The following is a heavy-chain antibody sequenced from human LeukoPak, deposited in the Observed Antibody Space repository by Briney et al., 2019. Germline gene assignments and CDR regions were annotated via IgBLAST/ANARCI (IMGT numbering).Heavy chain of an antibody. D-gene: IGHD6-19*01. Sequence: SETLSLTCTVSGGSISSYYWSWIRQPPGKGLEWIGYIYYSGSTNYNPSLKSRVTISVDTSKNQFSLKLSSVTAADTAVYYCARRYSSGLRGLSSRFDPWGQGTLVTVSS. CDR2: IYYSGST. J-gene: IGHJ5*02. CDR1: GGSISSYY. CDR3: ARRYSSGLRGLSSRFDP. V-gene: IGHV4-59*12.